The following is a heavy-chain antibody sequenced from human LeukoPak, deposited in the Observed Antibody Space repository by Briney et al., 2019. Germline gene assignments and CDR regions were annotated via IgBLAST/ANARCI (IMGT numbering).Heavy chain of an antibody. V-gene: IGHV1-18*01. J-gene: IGHJ4*02. CDR2: IIAYNGNT. Sequence: ASVKVSCKASGYTFTSYGFNWVRQAPGQGLEWMGWIIAYNGNTNYAQKLQGRVTMTTDTSTSTAYMELRSLRSDDTAVYYCARERSGSYRFDYWGQGTLVTVSS. CDR1: GYTFTSYG. CDR3: ARERSGSYRFDY. D-gene: IGHD1-26*01.